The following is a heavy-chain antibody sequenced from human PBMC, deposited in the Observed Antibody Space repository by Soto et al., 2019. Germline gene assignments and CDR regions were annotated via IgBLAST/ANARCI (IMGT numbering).Heavy chain of an antibody. CDR2: INSDGTKT. CDR3: ATVATNSYNWLDP. D-gene: IGHD5-12*01. CDR1: GFTFNTYW. J-gene: IGHJ5*02. Sequence: EVQLVESGGTLVQPGGSLRLSCAASGFTFNTYWMHWVRQAPGKGLVWVSRINSDGTKTTYADSVKGRFTISRDNAKNTVYLQMNSLRAEDTAMYYCATVATNSYNWLDPWGQGTLVTVPS. V-gene: IGHV3-74*01.